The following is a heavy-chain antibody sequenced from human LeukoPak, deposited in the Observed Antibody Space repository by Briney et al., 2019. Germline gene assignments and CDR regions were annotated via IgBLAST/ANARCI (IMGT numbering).Heavy chain of an antibody. J-gene: IGHJ4*02. Sequence: VGSLRLSCAASGFTFSSYAMSWVRQAPGRGQEWVAANSGSGGSTYYADSVKGRFTISRDNSKNTLYLKMNSLRAEDTAVYYCAKSEEYYDILTGYYLDYWGQGTLVTVSS. D-gene: IGHD3-9*01. V-gene: IGHV3-23*01. CDR3: AKSEEYYDILTGYYLDY. CDR1: GFTFSSYA. CDR2: NSGSGGST.